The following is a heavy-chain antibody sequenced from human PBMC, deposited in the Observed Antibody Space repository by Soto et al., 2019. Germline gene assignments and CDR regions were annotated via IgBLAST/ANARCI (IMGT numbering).Heavy chain of an antibody. CDR1: RGLSSSYV. J-gene: IGHJ5*02. D-gene: IGHD3-22*01. V-gene: IGHV1-69*10. Sequence: SVKVSCKAPRGLSSSYVFNWVRQAPGQGLEWMGGVNPILNIADHAQKFQGRVTITADKFTGTAYMELTRLRSDDTAVYYCAGDPDSHYNDSHASSYPWGQGTLVTVSS. CDR3: AGDPDSHYNDSHASSYP. CDR2: VNPILNIA.